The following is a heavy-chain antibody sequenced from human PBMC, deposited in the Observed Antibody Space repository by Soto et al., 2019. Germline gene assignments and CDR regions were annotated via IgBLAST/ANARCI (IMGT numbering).Heavy chain of an antibody. V-gene: IGHV3-21*01. CDR2: ISSSSSYI. Sequence: GWSLRLSCASSVFTFISYSMNWVRQAPGKGLEWVSSISSSSSYIYYADSVKGRFTISRDNAKNSLYLQMNSLRAEDTAVYYCAREDAHDYWGQGTLVTVSS. CDR1: VFTFISYS. CDR3: AREDAHDY. J-gene: IGHJ4*02.